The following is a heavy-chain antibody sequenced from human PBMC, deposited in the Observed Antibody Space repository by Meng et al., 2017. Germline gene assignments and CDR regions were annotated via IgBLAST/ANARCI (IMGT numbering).Heavy chain of an antibody. J-gene: IGHJ4*02. CDR2: ISYDGSNK. V-gene: IGHV3-30*07. D-gene: IGHD1-1*01. Sequence: VVVSGGGGVKTGRCLRLSCAASGFNFSSYAMHWVRQAPGKGLEWVAVISYDGSNKYYADSVKGRFTISRDNAKNTLYLQMNSLRPEDTAVYYCLDEAPRSDYWGQGSLVTVSS. CDR3: LDEAPRSDY. CDR1: GFNFSSYA.